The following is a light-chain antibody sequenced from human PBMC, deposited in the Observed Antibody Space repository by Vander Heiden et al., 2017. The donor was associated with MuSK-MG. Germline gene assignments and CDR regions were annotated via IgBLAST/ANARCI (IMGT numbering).Light chain of an antibody. CDR3: QQYNNWPYT. V-gene: IGKV3-15*01. Sequence: EIVMTHSPATLSVSPGERATLSCRASQSVSSNLAWYQQKPGQAPRLLIYGASTRATGIPARFSGSGSGTEFTLTISSLQSEDFAVYYCQQYNNWPYTFGQGTKLEIK. J-gene: IGKJ2*01. CDR2: GAS. CDR1: QSVSSN.